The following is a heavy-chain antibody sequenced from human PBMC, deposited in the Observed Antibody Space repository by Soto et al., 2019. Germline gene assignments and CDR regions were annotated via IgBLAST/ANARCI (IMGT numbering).Heavy chain of an antibody. CDR1: GYTFTSYD. Sequence: ASVKVSCKASGYTFTSYDINWVRQATGQGLEWMGWMNPNSGNTGYAQKFQGRVTMTRNTSISTAYMELSSLRSEDTAMYYCARGRVKAPRGYCSSTSCYWFDPWGQGTLVTVS. J-gene: IGHJ5*02. V-gene: IGHV1-8*01. CDR3: ARGRVKAPRGYCSSTSCYWFDP. D-gene: IGHD2-2*01. CDR2: MNPNSGNT.